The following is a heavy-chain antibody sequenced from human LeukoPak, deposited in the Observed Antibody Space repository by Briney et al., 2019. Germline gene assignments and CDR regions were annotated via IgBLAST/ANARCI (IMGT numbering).Heavy chain of an antibody. CDR3: ARHDGSSWYYAFDV. CDR1: GVSISSYY. V-gene: IGHV4-59*08. D-gene: IGHD6-13*01. Sequence: SETLSLTCTVSGVSISSYYWSWIRQPPGKGREGIGYIYYSGSTNYNPSLKRRVTISIDTSKTQFSLKLSSVTAADTAVYYCARHDGSSWYYAFDVWGQGTMVTVSS. CDR2: IYYSGST. J-gene: IGHJ3*01.